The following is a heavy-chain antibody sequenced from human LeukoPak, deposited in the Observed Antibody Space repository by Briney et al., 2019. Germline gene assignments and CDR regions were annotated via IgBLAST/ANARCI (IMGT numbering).Heavy chain of an antibody. D-gene: IGHD3-10*01. J-gene: IGHJ5*02. CDR2: ISVYNGNT. Sequence: GASVKVSCTASGYTFSNYGINWVRQAPGQGLEWMGWISVYNGNTNYAQKFQGRVTMTTDTSTSTAYMELRSLRSDDTAVYYCARGERSITMVRGVISPWSQGTLVTVSS. V-gene: IGHV1-18*04. CDR1: GYTFSNYG. CDR3: ARGERSITMVRGVISP.